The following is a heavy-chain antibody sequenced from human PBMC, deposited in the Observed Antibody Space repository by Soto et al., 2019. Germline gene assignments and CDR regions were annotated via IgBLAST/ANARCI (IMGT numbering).Heavy chain of an antibody. CDR1: GGSISSGGYY. CDR2: IYYSGST. V-gene: IGHV4-31*03. J-gene: IGHJ5*02. Sequence: QVQLQESGPGLVKPSQTLSLTCTVSGGSISSGGYYWSWIRQHPGKGLEWIGYIYYSGSTYYNPSLKSRVTISVDTSKNQFSLKRSSVTAADTAVYYCARDMGYCSGGSCYSGRDWFDPWGQGTLVTVSS. CDR3: ARDMGYCSGGSCYSGRDWFDP. D-gene: IGHD2-15*01.